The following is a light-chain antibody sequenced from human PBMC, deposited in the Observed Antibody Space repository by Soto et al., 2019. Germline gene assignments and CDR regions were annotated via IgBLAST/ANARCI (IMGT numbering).Light chain of an antibody. J-gene: IGLJ1*01. CDR3: SSYTSSRVYV. Sequence: QSVLTQPASVSGSPGQSITISCTGTSSDVGGYNYVSWYQQHPGKAPKLMIYVVSNRPSGVSNRFSGSKSGNTASLTISGLQAEDEADYYCSSYTSSRVYVFGTGTKLTVL. CDR1: SSDVGGYNY. CDR2: VVS. V-gene: IGLV2-14*01.